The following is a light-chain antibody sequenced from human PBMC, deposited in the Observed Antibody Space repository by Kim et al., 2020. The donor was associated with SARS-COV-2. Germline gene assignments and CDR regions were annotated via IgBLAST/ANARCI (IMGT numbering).Light chain of an antibody. Sequence: SLSPGERATLSCKASQSGSSSYLAWYQRKPGQVPRLLIDGASSRATGIPDRFSGSGSGTDFTLTIIRLEPEDSAVYYCQQYHTPYTFGQGTKLEI. CDR3: QQYHTPYT. V-gene: IGKV3-20*01. CDR2: GAS. CDR1: QSGSSSY. J-gene: IGKJ2*01.